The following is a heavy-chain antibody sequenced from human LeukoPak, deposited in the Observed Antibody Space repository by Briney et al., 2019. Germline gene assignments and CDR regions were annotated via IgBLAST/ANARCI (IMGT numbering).Heavy chain of an antibody. D-gene: IGHD1-20*01. CDR2: IWHDGSQK. J-gene: IGHJ4*02. Sequence: PGRSRRLSCEASGFTFSGSGMHWVRRAPGKGLEWVAVIWHDGSQKYYGDSVKGRFSISRDNSKNTLYLQMNSLRAEDTAVYYCARDPPFIIGTTFFDYWGQGTLVTVSS. V-gene: IGHV3-33*01. CDR1: GFTFSGSG. CDR3: ARDPPFIIGTTFFDY.